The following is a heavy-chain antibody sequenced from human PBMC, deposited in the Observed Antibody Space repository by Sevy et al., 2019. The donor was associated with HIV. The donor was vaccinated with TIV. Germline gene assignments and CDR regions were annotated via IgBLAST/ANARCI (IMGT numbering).Heavy chain of an antibody. CDR2: INSDGRST. D-gene: IGHD5-18*01. V-gene: IGHV3-74*01. Sequence: GGSLRLSCAASGFTFSSYWMHWVRQAPGKGLVWVSRINSDGRSTSYGDSVKGRFTTARDNAKNTLYLKMNSLRAEDRGVYYGARGRIRFGTAMATGYYGMDVWGQGTTVTVSS. CDR3: ARGRIRFGTAMATGYYGMDV. J-gene: IGHJ6*02. CDR1: GFTFSSYW.